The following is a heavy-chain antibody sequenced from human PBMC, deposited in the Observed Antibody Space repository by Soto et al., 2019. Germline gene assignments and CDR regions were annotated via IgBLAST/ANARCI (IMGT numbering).Heavy chain of an antibody. J-gene: IGHJ6*02. CDR3: ARPPWVVGGEGHYYRTDV. CDR1: GFTFSSHA. V-gene: IGHV3-23*01. CDR2: ISGSGAKT. D-gene: IGHD2-15*01. Sequence: GGSLRLSCAASGFTFSSHAMSWVRQAPGKGLEWVSAISGSGAKTYYADVVKGRFTISRDNSKNTLYLQMNSLRAEDTAVYYCARPPWVVGGEGHYYRTDVWGQGTTVTVSS.